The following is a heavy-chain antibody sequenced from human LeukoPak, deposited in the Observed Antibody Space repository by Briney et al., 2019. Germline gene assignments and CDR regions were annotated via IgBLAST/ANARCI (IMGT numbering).Heavy chain of an antibody. J-gene: IGHJ4*02. V-gene: IGHV3-53*01. D-gene: IGHD5-12*01. CDR1: GFTVSSNY. CDR2: IYSGGRT. CDR3: ARVGGGYDFGY. Sequence: GGSLRLSCAASGFTVSSNYMSWVRQAPGQGLEWVSVIYSGGRTYYADSVKGRFTISRDNSKNTLYLQMNSLRAEDTAVYYCARVGGGYDFGYWGQGTLVTVSS.